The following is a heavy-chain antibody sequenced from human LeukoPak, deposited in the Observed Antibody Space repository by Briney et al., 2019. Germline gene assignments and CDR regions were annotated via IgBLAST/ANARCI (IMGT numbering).Heavy chain of an antibody. V-gene: IGHV4-34*01. CDR1: GGSFSGYY. CDR2: INHSGST. J-gene: IGHJ4*02. D-gene: IGHD2-8*01. CDR3: ARLKGTNGVCYPDY. Sequence: SETLSLTFAVYGGSFSGYYWSWIRQPPGKGLEWIGEINHSGSTNYNPSLKSRVTISLDTSKNQFSLKLTSVTAADTAVYHCARLKGTNGVCYPDYWGQGTLVTVSS.